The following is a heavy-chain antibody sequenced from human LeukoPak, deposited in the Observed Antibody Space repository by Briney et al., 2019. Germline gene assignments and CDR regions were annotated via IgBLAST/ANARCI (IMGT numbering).Heavy chain of an antibody. V-gene: IGHV3-21*01. CDR2: ISTTGDFI. D-gene: IGHD2-8*01. CDR3: AGRDCTNGLCQFDY. J-gene: IGHJ4*02. CDR1: GFTLTTYS. Sequence: GGSLRLSCVASGFTLTTYSMNWVRLAPGKGLEWVSSISTTGDFIHYADSVKGRFTISRDNAKNSLYLQMNSLRAEDTAIYYCAGRDCTNGLCQFDYWGQGTLVTVSS.